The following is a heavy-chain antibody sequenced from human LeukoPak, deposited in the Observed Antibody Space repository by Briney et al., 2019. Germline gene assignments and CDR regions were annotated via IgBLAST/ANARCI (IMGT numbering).Heavy chain of an antibody. D-gene: IGHD2-2*01. CDR3: ARPYCSSTGCWYFFNF. Sequence: PGGSLRLSCAASGFTFSNYGMHWVRQAPGKGLEWVAVIPSGGSDKYYADSVKGRFTISRDNSKNTLYLQVNSLRPEDTAVYYCARPYCSSTGCWYFFNFWGQGTLVTVSS. J-gene: IGHJ4*02. CDR2: IPSGGSDK. V-gene: IGHV3-30*19. CDR1: GFTFSNYG.